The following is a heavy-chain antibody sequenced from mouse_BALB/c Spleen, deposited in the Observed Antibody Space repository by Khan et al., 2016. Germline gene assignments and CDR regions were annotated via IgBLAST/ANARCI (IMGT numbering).Heavy chain of an antibody. D-gene: IGHD2-12*01. J-gene: IGHJ3*01. V-gene: IGHV2-2*02. Sequence: QVQLKQSGPGLVQPSQSLSITCTVSGFSLTTFGVHWVRQSPGKGLEWLGVIWSGGSTDYNAAFISRMSISKDNSRRQVCLKMNSLQTNDTAIYCCAISAYFSAFPYWLPGPLVTVSA. CDR3: AISAYFSAFPY. CDR2: IWSGGST. CDR1: GFSLTTFG.